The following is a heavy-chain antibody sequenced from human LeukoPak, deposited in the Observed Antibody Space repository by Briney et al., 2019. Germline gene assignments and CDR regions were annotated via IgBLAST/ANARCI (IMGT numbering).Heavy chain of an antibody. CDR2: IKSKTDGGTT. J-gene: IGHJ5*02. CDR3: TTYCYSRSCVFTYRVTNSFDH. V-gene: IGHV3-15*01. D-gene: IGHD2/OR15-2a*01. CDR1: GFTFSNAW. Sequence: GGSLRLSCAASGFTFSNAWMSWVRQAPGKGLEWVGRIKSKTDGGTTDYAAPVKGRFTISRDDSKNTLYLQMNSLKTEDTAVYYCTTYCYSRSCVFTYRVTNSFDHWGQGTLVTVSS.